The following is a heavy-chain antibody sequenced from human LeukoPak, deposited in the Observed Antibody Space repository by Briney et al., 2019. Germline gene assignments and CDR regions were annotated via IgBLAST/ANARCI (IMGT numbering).Heavy chain of an antibody. J-gene: IGHJ6*02. CDR3: ARAPQTVAGDYYYGMDV. Sequence: SVKVSCKASGGTFSSYAISWVRQAPGQGLEWMGRIIPILGIANYAQKFQGRVTMTTDTSTSTAYMELRSLRSDDTAVYYCARAPQTVAGDYYYGMDVWGQGTTVTVSS. V-gene: IGHV1-69*04. D-gene: IGHD6-19*01. CDR2: IIPILGIA. CDR1: GGTFSSYA.